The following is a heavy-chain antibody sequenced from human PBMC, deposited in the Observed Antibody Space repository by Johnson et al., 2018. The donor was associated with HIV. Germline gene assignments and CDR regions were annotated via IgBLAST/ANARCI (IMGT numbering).Heavy chain of an antibody. D-gene: IGHD3-9*01. CDR1: GFIFSDYY. CDR3: AREECTVILTRGDAFDI. CDR2: ISSSGRTR. J-gene: IGHJ3*02. Sequence: QVQLVESGGDLVKPGGSLRLSCAASGFIFSDYYMTWIRQAPGKGLESISYISSSGRTRYYADSVKGRFTMSRDNAKKSLYLQMNSLRAEDTAVYYWAREECTVILTRGDAFDIWGQGTMVTVSS. V-gene: IGHV3-11*04.